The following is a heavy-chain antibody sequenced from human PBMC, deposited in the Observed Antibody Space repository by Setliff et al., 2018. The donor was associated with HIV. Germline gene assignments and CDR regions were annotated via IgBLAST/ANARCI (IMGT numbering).Heavy chain of an antibody. CDR3: ASSRPPDDSSGYLDH. J-gene: IGHJ4*01. Sequence: GGSLRLSCAASGFTFSAHQMSWVRQPPGKGLEWVANIKADGSDKFYVDSVKGRFAISRDNAKNSLNLEMNSLRAEDTAIYYCASSRPPDDSSGYLDHWGQGTLVTVSS. D-gene: IGHD3-22*01. CDR2: IKADGSDK. V-gene: IGHV3-7*03. CDR1: GFTFSAHQ.